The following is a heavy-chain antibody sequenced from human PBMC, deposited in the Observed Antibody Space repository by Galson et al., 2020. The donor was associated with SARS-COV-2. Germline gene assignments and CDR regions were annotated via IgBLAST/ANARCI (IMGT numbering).Heavy chain of an antibody. CDR3: ATDPYGGSIGG. Sequence: GGSLRLSCAASGFTFSTFYMSWVRQAPGKGLEWVSVIYGDGTTHYADTVKGRFTTSRDNSKNTLYLQMNSLRAEDTARYYGATDPYGGSIGGWGQGTLVTVTS. CDR1: GFTFSTFY. V-gene: IGHV3-53*01. CDR2: IYGDGTT. D-gene: IGHD5-12*01. J-gene: IGHJ4*02.